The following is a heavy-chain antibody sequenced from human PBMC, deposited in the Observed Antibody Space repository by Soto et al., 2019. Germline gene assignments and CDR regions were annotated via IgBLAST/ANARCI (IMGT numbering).Heavy chain of an antibody. CDR1: GGSITSSITSYN. CDR2: INYSGII. D-gene: IGHD2-2*01. V-gene: IGHV4-61*05. Sequence: SDTLSLTCTVSGGSITSSITSYNWNCIRQPPGNRLEWIGYINYSGIISYNPSLKSRATISVDTSKNQFSLELSSVTAADTAVYYCARVRGNQLLGWFDPWGQGTLVTVSS. CDR3: ARVRGNQLLGWFDP. J-gene: IGHJ5*02.